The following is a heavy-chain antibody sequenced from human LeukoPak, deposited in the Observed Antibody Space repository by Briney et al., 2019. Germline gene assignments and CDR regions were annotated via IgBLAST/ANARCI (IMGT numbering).Heavy chain of an antibody. J-gene: IGHJ3*01. V-gene: IGHV5-10-1*01. CDR3: ARRRRGSGDGFDV. D-gene: IGHD3-10*01. CDR2: IDPSDSYT. CDR1: GYSFTNYW. Sequence: NRGESLNISCKGSGYSFTNYWITWVRQLPGKGLEWMGRIDPSDSYTNYSPSFQGHVTISADESISTAYLQWSSLKASDSAMYYCARRRRGSGDGFDVWGQGTMVTVSS.